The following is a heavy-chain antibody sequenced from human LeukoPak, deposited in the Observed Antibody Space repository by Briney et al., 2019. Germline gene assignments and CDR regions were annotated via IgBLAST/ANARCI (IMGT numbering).Heavy chain of an antibody. CDR3: AKGYYFDSSGYYYDY. D-gene: IGHD3-22*01. V-gene: IGHV3-23*01. J-gene: IGHJ4*02. Sequence: PGGPLRLSCAASGITASSYAMTWVRQAPGKGLEWVSSISGSGDRTMYADSVKGRFTISRDNFKNTLYLQMNSLRAEDTAVYHCAKGYYFDSSGYYYDYWGQGTLVTVSS. CDR1: GITASSYA. CDR2: ISGSGDRT.